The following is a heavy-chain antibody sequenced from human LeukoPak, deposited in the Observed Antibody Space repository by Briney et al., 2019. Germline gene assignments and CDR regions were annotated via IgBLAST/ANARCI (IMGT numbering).Heavy chain of an antibody. CDR3: ARNLGVRRFWFDP. D-gene: IGHD2-21*01. CDR2: IYDSGST. J-gene: IGHJ5*02. CDR1: GGSVSSGSFY. Sequence: SETLSLTCTVSGGSVSSGSFYWSWIRQPPGKGLEWIGDIYDSGSTNYNPSLESRVTISEDTSKNQFSLKVTSVTAADTAVYYCARNLGVRRFWFDPRGQGTLVTVSS. V-gene: IGHV4-61*01.